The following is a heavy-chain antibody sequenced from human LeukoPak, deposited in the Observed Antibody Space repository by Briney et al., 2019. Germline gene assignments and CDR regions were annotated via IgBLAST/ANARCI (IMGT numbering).Heavy chain of an antibody. D-gene: IGHD3-16*01. CDR3: ARDFLRGSPDFFDY. CDR2: IYGGGST. CDR1: GFTVSSNY. Sequence: GGSLRLSCAASGFTVSSNYMNWVRQAPGKGLEWVSVIYGGGSTYYADSVKGRFTISRDNSKNTLYLLMNSLRAEDTAVYYCARDFLRGSPDFFDYWGQGTLVTVSS. V-gene: IGHV3-53*01. J-gene: IGHJ4*02.